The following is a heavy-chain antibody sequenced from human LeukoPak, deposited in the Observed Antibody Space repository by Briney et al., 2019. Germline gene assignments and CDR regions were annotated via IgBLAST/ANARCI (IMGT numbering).Heavy chain of an antibody. CDR3: AREAGIAITGTIWYFDL. D-gene: IGHD1/OR15-1a*01. V-gene: IGHV1-18*01. Sequence: VASVKVSCKASGYTFTSYGISWVRQAPGQGLEWMGWISAYNGNTNYAQKLQGRVTMTTDTSTSTAYMELRSLRSDDTAVYYCAREAGIAITGTIWYFDLWGRGTLVTVSS. CDR1: GYTFTSYG. J-gene: IGHJ2*01. CDR2: ISAYNGNT.